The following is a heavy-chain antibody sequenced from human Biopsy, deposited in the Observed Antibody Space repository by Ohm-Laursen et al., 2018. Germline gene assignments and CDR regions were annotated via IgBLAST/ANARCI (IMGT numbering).Heavy chain of an antibody. CDR1: GGSLSSYS. CDR3: ARDRDRRGWFDP. CDR2: IYTSGIT. J-gene: IGHJ5*02. Sequence: SETLSLTCTVSGGSLSSYSWSWIRPPAGKGLEWIGQIYTSGITNYNPSLKSRVTMSVDTSKNKFSLRVSSVTAADTAVYYCARDRDRRGWFDPWGQGTLVTVSS. V-gene: IGHV4-4*07. D-gene: IGHD1-14*01.